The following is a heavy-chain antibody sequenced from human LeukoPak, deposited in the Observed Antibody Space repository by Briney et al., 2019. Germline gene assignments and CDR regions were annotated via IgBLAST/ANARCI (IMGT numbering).Heavy chain of an antibody. D-gene: IGHD1-26*01. CDR2: ISGSGGST. Sequence: GSLRLSCAASGFTFSSYAMSCVRQAPGKGLEWVSSISGSGGSTYYADSVKGRFTISRDNSKNTLYLQMNSLRAEDTAVYYCAKGIDAGGRHFFDYWGQGTLVTVSS. CDR3: AKGIDAGGRHFFDY. CDR1: GFTFSSYA. J-gene: IGHJ4*02. V-gene: IGHV3-23*01.